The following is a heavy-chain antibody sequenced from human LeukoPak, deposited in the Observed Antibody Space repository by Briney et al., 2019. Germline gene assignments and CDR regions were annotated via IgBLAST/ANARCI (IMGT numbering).Heavy chain of an antibody. J-gene: IGHJ6*03. V-gene: IGHV3-74*01. CDR1: GFTFSNYW. D-gene: IGHD3-10*01. Sequence: GGSLRLSCAASGFTFSNYWMHWVRQAPGKGLVWVSRINSDGSSTSYVDSVKGRFTISRDNSKNTLYLQMNSLRAEDTAVYYCAKRDYGSGSYYTYYYYYMDVWGKGTTVTVSS. CDR2: INSDGSST. CDR3: AKRDYGSGSYYTYYYYYMDV.